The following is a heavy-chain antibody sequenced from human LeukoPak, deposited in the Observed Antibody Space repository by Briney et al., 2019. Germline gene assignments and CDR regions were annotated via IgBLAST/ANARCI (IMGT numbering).Heavy chain of an antibody. V-gene: IGHV4-59*08. J-gene: IGHJ4*02. CDR3: ARHGGAYSFDY. CDR1: GGPISSYY. CDR2: IDDSGRT. Sequence: PSETLSLTCTVSGGPISSYYWSWIRQPPGKGLEWIGYIDDSGRTNYNPSLKSRVTMSVATSKNQFSLKLISESAADTAVYYCARHGGAYSFDYWGQGTLVTVSS. D-gene: IGHD2-21*01.